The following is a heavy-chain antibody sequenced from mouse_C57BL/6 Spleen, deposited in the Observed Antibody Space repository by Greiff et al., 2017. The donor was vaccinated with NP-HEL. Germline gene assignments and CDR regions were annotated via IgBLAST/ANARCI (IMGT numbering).Heavy chain of an antibody. V-gene: IGHV1-64*01. CDR2: IHPNSGST. D-gene: IGHD4-1*01. CDR1: GYTFTSYW. J-gene: IGHJ2*01. Sequence: QVQLQQPGAELVKPGASVKLSCKASGYTFTSYWMHWVKQRPGQGLEWIGMIHPNSGSTNYNEKFKSKATLTVDKSSRTAYMQLSSLTSEDSAVYYCARDWEYYFDYWGQGTTLTVSS. CDR3: ARDWEYYFDY.